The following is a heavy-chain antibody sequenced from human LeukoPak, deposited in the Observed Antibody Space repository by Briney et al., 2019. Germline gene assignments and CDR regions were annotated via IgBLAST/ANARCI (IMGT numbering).Heavy chain of an antibody. CDR3: AKGEYHQDGMGANRFDN. CDR2: INWNGGST. CDR1: GFTFTNYW. J-gene: IGHJ4*02. Sequence: PGGSLRLSCAASGFTFTNYWMSWVRQAPGKGLEWVSGINWNGGSTGYADSVKGRFTISRDNSKNTLYLKMNSLRAEDTAVYYCAKGEYHQDGMGANRFDNWGQGALVTVSS. V-gene: IGHV3-20*04. D-gene: IGHD4/OR15-4a*01.